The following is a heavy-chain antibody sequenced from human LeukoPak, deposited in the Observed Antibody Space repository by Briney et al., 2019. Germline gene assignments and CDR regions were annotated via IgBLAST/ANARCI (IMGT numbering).Heavy chain of an antibody. CDR3: ARRPSITIFGVVKDDAFDI. D-gene: IGHD3-3*01. V-gene: IGHV3-21*01. J-gene: IGHJ3*02. CDR2: ISSSSSYI. Sequence: GGSLRLSCAASGFTFSSYWMNWVRQAPGKGLEWVSSISSSSSYIYYADSVKGRFTISRDNAKNSLYLHMNSLRAEDTAVYYCARRPSITIFGVVKDDAFDIWGQGTMVTVSS. CDR1: GFTFSSYW.